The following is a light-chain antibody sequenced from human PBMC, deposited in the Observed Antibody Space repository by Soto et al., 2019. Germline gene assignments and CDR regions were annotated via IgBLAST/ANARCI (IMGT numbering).Light chain of an antibody. CDR2: EVS. CDR1: SSDVGGYDY. Sequence: QSALTQPASVSGSPGQSITISCIGTSSDVGGYDYVSWYQQYPGTAPKVMIYEVSNRPSGVSNRFSGSKSGNTASLTISGLQAEDEADYYCSSYTTTATVLFGGGTKLTVL. CDR3: SSYTTTATVL. J-gene: IGLJ2*01. V-gene: IGLV2-14*01.